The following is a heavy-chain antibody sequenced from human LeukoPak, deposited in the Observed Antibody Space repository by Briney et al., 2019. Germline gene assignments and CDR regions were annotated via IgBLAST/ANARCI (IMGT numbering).Heavy chain of an antibody. D-gene: IGHD3-10*01. CDR3: ARGRSGSYYLLDV. CDR2: INPNSGGT. V-gene: IGHV1-2*04. CDR1: GYTFTGYY. Sequence: GASVKVSCKASGYTFTGYYMHWVRQAPGQGLEWMGWINPNSGGTNYAQKFQGWVTMTRDTSISTAYMELSRLRSDDTAVYYCARGRSGSYYLLDVWGQGTTVTVSS. J-gene: IGHJ6*02.